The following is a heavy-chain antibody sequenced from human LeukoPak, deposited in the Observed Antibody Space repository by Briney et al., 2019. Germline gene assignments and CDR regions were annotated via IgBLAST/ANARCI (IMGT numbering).Heavy chain of an antibody. CDR3: AKDVSEENWRWGAVIVGATTAFDI. CDR1: GFTFSSYA. Sequence: PGGSLRLSCAASGFTFSSYAMSWVRQAPGKGLEWVSAISGSGGSTYYADSVKGRFTISRDNSKNTLYLQMNSLRAEDTAVYYCAKDVSEENWRWGAVIVGATTAFDIWGQGTMVTVSS. J-gene: IGHJ3*02. V-gene: IGHV3-23*01. CDR2: ISGSGGST. D-gene: IGHD1-26*01.